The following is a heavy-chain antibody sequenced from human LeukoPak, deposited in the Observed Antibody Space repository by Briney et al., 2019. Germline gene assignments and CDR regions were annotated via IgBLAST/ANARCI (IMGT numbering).Heavy chain of an antibody. CDR3: ARDTYYYDSSGYASEYGMDV. CDR2: ISAYNGNT. V-gene: IGHV1-18*01. J-gene: IGHJ6*02. Sequence: ASVKVSCKASGYTFTSYGISWVRQAPGQGLEWMGWISAYNGNTNYAQKLQGRVTRTTDTSTSTAYMELRSLRSDDTAVYYCARDTYYYDSSGYASEYGMDVWGQGTTVTVSS. D-gene: IGHD3-22*01. CDR1: GYTFTSYG.